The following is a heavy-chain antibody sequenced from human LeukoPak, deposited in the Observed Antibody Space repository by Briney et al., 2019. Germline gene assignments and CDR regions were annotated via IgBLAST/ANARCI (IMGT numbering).Heavy chain of an antibody. CDR2: ISAYNGNT. J-gene: IGHJ3*02. CDR3: ARRTRSFPDAFDI. CDR1: GYTFTSYD. D-gene: IGHD2-15*01. V-gene: IGHV1-18*01. Sequence: ASVKVSCKASGYTFTSYDISWVRQAPGQGLEWMGWISAYNGNTNYAQKFQGRVTMTTDTSTSTAYMELRSLRSDDTAVYYCARRTRSFPDAFDIWGQGTMVTVSS.